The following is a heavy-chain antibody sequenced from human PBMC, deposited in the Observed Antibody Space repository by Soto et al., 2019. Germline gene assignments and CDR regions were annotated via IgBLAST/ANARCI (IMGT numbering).Heavy chain of an antibody. Sequence: GGSLRLSCAASCFTFSNARMNWVRQAPGKGLEWVGRIKSKTDGGTTDYAAPVKGRFTISRDDSKNTLYLQMNSLKTEDTAVYYCTTDPVTMIVVVPSSGWGQGTLVTVSS. J-gene: IGHJ4*02. CDR3: TTDPVTMIVVVPSSG. CDR1: CFTFSNAR. V-gene: IGHV3-15*07. CDR2: IKSKTDGGTT. D-gene: IGHD3-22*01.